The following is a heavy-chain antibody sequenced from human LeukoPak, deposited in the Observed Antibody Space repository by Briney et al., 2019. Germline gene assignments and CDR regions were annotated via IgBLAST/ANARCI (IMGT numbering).Heavy chain of an antibody. CDR3: VRDSRGGGSGFFD. V-gene: IGHV1-2*02. CDR1: GYGFTDFY. D-gene: IGHD3-16*01. J-gene: IGHJ4*02. CDR2: INPKSGGT. Sequence: ASVRVSCTASGYGFTDFYLHWGRQAPGQGPEWMGWINPKSGGTNYAQKFQGRVTMTRDTSISTVYMELSRLISDDTALYYCVRDSRGGGSGFFDWGLGTLVTVSS.